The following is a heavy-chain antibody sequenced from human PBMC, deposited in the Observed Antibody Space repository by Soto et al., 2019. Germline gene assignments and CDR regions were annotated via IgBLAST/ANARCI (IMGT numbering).Heavy chain of an antibody. V-gene: IGHV3-23*01. J-gene: IGHJ4*02. CDR3: AKDPTHDGSGLLDY. CDR2: ISGSGGST. D-gene: IGHD3-22*01. CDR1: GFTFSSYA. Sequence: EVQLLESGGGLVQPGGSLRLSCAASGFTFSSYAMSWVRQAPGKGLEWVSAISGSGGSTYYADSGKGRFTISRDNSKNTLYLQMNSLRAEDTAVYYCAKDPTHDGSGLLDYWGQGTLVTVSS.